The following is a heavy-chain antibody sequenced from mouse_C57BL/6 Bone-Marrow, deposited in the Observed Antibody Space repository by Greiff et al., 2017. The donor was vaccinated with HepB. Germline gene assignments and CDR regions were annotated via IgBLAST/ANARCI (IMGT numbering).Heavy chain of an antibody. CDR3: ARSPYGYDEDYAMDY. V-gene: IGHV1-76*01. Sequence: QVQLKESGAELVRPGASVKLSCKASGYTFTDYYINWVKQRPGQGLEWIARIYPGSGNTYYNEKFKGKATLTAEKSSSTAYMQLSSLTSEDSAVYFCARSPYGYDEDYAMDYWGQGTSVTVSS. J-gene: IGHJ4*01. D-gene: IGHD2-2*01. CDR2: IYPGSGNT. CDR1: GYTFTDYY.